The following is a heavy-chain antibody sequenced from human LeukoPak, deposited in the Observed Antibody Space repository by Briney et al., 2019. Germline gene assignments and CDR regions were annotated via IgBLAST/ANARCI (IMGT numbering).Heavy chain of an antibody. D-gene: IGHD3-22*01. CDR2: ISSSSSYI. V-gene: IGHV3-21*01. Sequence: GSLLLSCAASGFTFSSYSMNWVRPAPGKGLEWVSSISSSSSYIYYADPVKGRFTISRDNAKNSLYLQMNSLSAEDTAVYYCASEGDDEDYDSSGYPKVDYWGQGTLVSVSS. CDR1: GFTFSSYS. J-gene: IGHJ4*02. CDR3: ASEGDDEDYDSSGYPKVDY.